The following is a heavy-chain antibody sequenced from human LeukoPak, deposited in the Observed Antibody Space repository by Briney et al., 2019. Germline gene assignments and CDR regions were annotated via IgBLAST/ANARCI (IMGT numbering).Heavy chain of an antibody. V-gene: IGHV3-15*01. D-gene: IGHD3-22*01. J-gene: IGHJ4*02. CDR3: TPDPMIVVVITTSSFDY. Sequence: PGGSLRLSCAASGFTFSNAWMSWVRQAPGKGLEWVGRIKSKTDGGTTDYAAPVKGRFTISRDDSKNTLYLQMNSLKTEDTAVYYCTPDPMIVVVITTSSFDYWGPGNLVTVSS. CDR2: IKSKTDGGTT. CDR1: GFTFSNAW.